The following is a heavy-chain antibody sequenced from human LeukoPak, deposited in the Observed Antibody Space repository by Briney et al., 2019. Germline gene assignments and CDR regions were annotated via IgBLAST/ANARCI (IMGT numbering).Heavy chain of an antibody. CDR2: IHMSGST. V-gene: IGHV4-4*07. D-gene: IGHD3-22*01. CDR1: GDSINSYH. Sequence: ASETLSLTYTVSGDSINSYHWSWIGQPAGKGLEWIGRIHMSGSTNYNPSLRSRVAISMDNSKNQFSLKLKSVTAADTAVYYCARDDSSRDDSGGYHYWGQGTLVTISS. CDR3: ARDDSSRDDSGGYHY. J-gene: IGHJ4*02.